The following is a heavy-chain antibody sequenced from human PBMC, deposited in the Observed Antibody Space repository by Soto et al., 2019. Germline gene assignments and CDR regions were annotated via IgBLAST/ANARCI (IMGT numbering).Heavy chain of an antibody. V-gene: IGHV3-33*01. CDR1: GFTFSSYG. D-gene: IGHD2-21*01. Sequence: HPGGSLRLSCAASGFTFSSYGMHWVRQAPGKGLEWVAVIWYDGSNKYYADSVKGRFTISRDNFKNTLYLQMNSLRAEDTAVYYCAAGVDHSLIFPDAFDIWGQGTMVTVSS. CDR3: AAGVDHSLIFPDAFDI. CDR2: IWYDGSNK. J-gene: IGHJ3*02.